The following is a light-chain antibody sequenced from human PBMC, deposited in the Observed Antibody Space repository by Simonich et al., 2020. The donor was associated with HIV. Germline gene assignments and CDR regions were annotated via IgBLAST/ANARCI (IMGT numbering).Light chain of an antibody. CDR2: WAS. V-gene: IGKV4-1*01. CDR3: QQYYSAPCT. CDR1: QSVLYSSNNKNR. J-gene: IGKJ2*02. Sequence: DIVMTQSPDSLAVSLGERATINCKSSQSVLYSSNNKNRLAWFQQKPGQPPKLLIYWASTRESGVPDRFSGSGSGKDFTLTISSLQAEDVAVYYCQQYYSAPCTFGQGTKLEIK.